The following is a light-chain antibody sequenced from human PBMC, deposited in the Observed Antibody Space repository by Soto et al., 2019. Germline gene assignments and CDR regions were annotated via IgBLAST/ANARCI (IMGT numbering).Light chain of an antibody. J-gene: IGKJ1*01. CDR3: QQYNTWPRT. Sequence: EIVMTQSPATLSVSPGERATLSCRASQSVSTNLACYQQKPGQAPRLLIYGASTRATGIPARFSGSGSGTEFTLTISSLQSEDFAVYYCQQYNTWPRTFGQGTKVEIK. CDR2: GAS. CDR1: QSVSTN. V-gene: IGKV3-15*01.